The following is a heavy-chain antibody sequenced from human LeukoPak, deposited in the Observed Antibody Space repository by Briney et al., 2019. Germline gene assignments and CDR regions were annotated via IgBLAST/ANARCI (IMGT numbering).Heavy chain of an antibody. CDR1: GGSFSGYY. D-gene: IGHD3-22*01. CDR2: INHSGST. Sequence: SETLSLTCAVYGGSFSGYYWSWIRQPPGKGLEWIGEINHSGSTNYNPSLKSRGTISVDTSKNQFSLKLSSVTAADTAVYYCARGDYYDSWELDYWGQGTLVTVFS. CDR3: ARGDYYDSWELDY. V-gene: IGHV4-34*01. J-gene: IGHJ4*02.